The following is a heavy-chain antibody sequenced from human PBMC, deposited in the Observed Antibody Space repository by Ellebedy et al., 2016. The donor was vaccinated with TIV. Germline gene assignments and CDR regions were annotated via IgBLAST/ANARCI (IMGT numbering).Heavy chain of an antibody. D-gene: IGHD3-22*01. V-gene: IGHV3-7*03. CDR2: IKQDGSER. Sequence: GESLKISCAASGFIFTNYWMTWVRQAPGKGLEWVANIKQDGSERYYVESVKGRFTISRDNTKNSLYLQMNTLRVDDTAVYYCAKAPYYYDTSDFSWGRGTLVTVSS. CDR1: GFIFTNYW. J-gene: IGHJ4*02. CDR3: AKAPYYYDTSDFS.